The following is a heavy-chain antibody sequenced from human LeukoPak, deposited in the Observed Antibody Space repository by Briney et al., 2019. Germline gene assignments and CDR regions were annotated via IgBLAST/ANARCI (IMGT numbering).Heavy chain of an antibody. D-gene: IGHD5-24*01. J-gene: IGHJ6*02. CDR1: GGSITSPY. V-gene: IGHV4-59*11. Sequence: SETLSLTCSVSGGSITSPYWSWVRQPPGKGLEYVGYVHHTGVTNYNPSLRGRVTVSMDASKNQFYLKLNSVTAADTAIYYCVRSATIAVFRYGMDVWGQGTTVTVSS. CDR2: VHHTGVT. CDR3: VRSATIAVFRYGMDV.